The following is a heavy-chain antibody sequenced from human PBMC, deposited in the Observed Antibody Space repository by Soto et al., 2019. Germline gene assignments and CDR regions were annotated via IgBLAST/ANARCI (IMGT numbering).Heavy chain of an antibody. CDR1: GGSFSGYY. J-gene: IGHJ4*02. D-gene: IGHD2-8*02. Sequence: SETLSLTCAVYGGSFSGYYWTWIRRPPGTGLEWIGEINHSGSTNYNPSLKSRVTISVDTSKNQFSLKLTSVTAADTAVYYCARDKITGHFDYWGQGTLVTVSS. V-gene: IGHV4-34*01. CDR2: INHSGST. CDR3: ARDKITGHFDY.